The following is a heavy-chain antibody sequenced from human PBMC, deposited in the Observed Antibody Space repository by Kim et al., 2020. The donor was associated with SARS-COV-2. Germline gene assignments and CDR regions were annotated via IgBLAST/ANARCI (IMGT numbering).Heavy chain of an antibody. CDR3: ATVRFGDFSFDY. D-gene: IGHD4-17*01. CDR1: GYTLTELS. CDR2: FDPEDGET. V-gene: IGHV1-24*01. Sequence: ASVKVSCKVSGYTLTELSMHWVRQAPGKGLEWMGGFDPEDGETIYAQKFQGRVTMTEDTSTDTAYMELSSLRSEDTAVYYCATVRFGDFSFDYWGQGTLVTVSS. J-gene: IGHJ4*02.